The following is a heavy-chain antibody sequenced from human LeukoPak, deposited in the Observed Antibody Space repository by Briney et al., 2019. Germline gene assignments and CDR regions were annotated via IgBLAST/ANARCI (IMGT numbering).Heavy chain of an antibody. Sequence: SETLSLTCTVSGGSLSSRSYYWGWIRQPPGTGLEWIGSIYYSGSTYYNPSLKSRVTISVDTSKNQFSLKLSSLTAADTAVYYCARQVRYSSSRPDYWGQGTLVTVSS. J-gene: IGHJ4*02. CDR1: GGSLSSRSYY. CDR3: ARQVRYSSSRPDY. CDR2: IYYSGST. V-gene: IGHV4-39*01. D-gene: IGHD6-13*01.